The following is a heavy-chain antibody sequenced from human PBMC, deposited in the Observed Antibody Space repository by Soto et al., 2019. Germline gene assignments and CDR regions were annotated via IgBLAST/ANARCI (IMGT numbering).Heavy chain of an antibody. J-gene: IGHJ4*02. CDR1: GFMFDDYA. CDR2: ISWNSGSI. V-gene: IGHV3-9*01. Sequence: GGSLRVSCAASGFMFDDYAMHWVRQAPGKGLEWVSGISWNSGSIGYADSVKGRFTISRDNAKNSLYLQMNSLRTEDTALYYCAKDIREGWSGEFRGSDYWGQGTLVTVSS. CDR3: AKDIREGWSGEFRGSDY. D-gene: IGHD3-10*01.